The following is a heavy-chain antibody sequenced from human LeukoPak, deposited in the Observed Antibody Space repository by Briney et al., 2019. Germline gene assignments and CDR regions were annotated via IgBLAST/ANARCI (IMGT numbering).Heavy chain of an antibody. Sequence: SVKVSCKASGGTFSSYAISWVRQAPGQGLEWMGGIIPIFGTANYAQKFQGIVTITADESTSTAYMELSSLRSEDTAVYYCATSQNETRYSSGWSYYFDYWGQGTLVTVSS. V-gene: IGHV1-69*01. D-gene: IGHD6-19*01. J-gene: IGHJ4*02. CDR3: ATSQNETRYSSGWSYYFDY. CDR2: IIPIFGTA. CDR1: GGTFSSYA.